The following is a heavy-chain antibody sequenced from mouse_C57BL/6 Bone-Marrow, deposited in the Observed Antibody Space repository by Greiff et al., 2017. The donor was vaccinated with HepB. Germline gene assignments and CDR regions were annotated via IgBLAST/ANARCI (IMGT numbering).Heavy chain of an antibody. CDR2: IDPSDSYT. V-gene: IGHV1-59*01. CDR1: GYTFTSYW. Sequence: QVQLQQPGAELVRPGTSVKLSCKASGYTFTSYWMHWVKQRPGQGLEWIGVIDPSDSYTNYNQKFKGKATLTVDTYSSTAYMQLSSLTSEDSAVYYRATTVVATHWGQGTTLTVSS. J-gene: IGHJ2*01. CDR3: ATTVVATH. D-gene: IGHD1-1*01.